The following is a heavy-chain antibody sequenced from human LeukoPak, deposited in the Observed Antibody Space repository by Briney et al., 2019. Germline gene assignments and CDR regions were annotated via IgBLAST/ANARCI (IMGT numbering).Heavy chain of an antibody. CDR3: ATWAPRPHNWAGERYFDY. D-gene: IGHD6-6*01. J-gene: IGHJ4*02. CDR2: FDPEDGET. V-gene: IGHV1-24*01. Sequence: ASVKVSCKVSGYTLTELSMHWVRQAPGKGLEWMGGFDPEDGETIYAQKFQGRVTMTEDTSTDTAYMELSSLRSEDTAVYCCATWAPRPHNWAGERYFDYWGQGTLVTVSS. CDR1: GYTLTELS.